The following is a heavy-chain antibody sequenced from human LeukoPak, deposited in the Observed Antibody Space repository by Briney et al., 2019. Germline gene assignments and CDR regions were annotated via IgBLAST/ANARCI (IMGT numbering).Heavy chain of an antibody. V-gene: IGHV2-70*11. D-gene: IGHD6-13*01. CDR3: ARMQRTAPGRGYYYYTMDV. CDR2: IDWDDDK. J-gene: IGHJ6*02. CDR1: GFSLSTSGMC. Sequence: ESGPALVKPSQTLTLTCTFSGFSLSTSGMCVNWIRQPPGKALEWLARIDWDDDKYYNTSLKTRLTISKDTSKNQVVLTMTNMDPVDTATYYCARMQRTAPGRGYYYYTMDVWGQGTTVTVSS.